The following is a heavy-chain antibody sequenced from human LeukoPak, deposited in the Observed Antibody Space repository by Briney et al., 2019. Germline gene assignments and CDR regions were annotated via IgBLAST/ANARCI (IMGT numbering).Heavy chain of an antibody. V-gene: IGHV3-48*01. J-gene: IGHJ3*02. D-gene: IGHD3-22*01. Sequence: GASLRLSCAASGFMFSRYTMNWVRQAPGKGLEWISYISSGGNTIYYADSVKGRFNVSRDNAKSSLYPQMNSLRAEDTAVYYCAREFQGDYYDSIGAFDIWGQGTMVTVSP. CDR1: GFMFSRYT. CDR3: AREFQGDYYDSIGAFDI. CDR2: ISSGGNTI.